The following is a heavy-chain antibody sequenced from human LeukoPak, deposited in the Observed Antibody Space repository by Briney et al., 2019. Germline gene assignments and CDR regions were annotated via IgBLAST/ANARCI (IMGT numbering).Heavy chain of an antibody. CDR2: ISAYNGNT. Sequence: ASVKVSCKASGYTFTSYGISWVRQPPGQEREWMGWISAYNGNTNYAQKLQGRVTMTTDTSTSTAYMELRSLRSDDTAVYYCARDRRERLRLGELSLDYWGQGTLVTVSS. CDR1: GYTFTSYG. J-gene: IGHJ4*02. V-gene: IGHV1-18*01. CDR3: ARDRRERLRLGELSLDY. D-gene: IGHD3-16*02.